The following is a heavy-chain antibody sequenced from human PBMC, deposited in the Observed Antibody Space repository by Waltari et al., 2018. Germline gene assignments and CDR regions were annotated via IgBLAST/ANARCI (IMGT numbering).Heavy chain of an antibody. CDR2: IYWNDDK. CDR1: GFSLSTSGVG. J-gene: IGHJ4*02. Sequence: QITLKESGPTLVKPTQTLTLTCTFSGFSLSTSGVGVGWIRQPPGKALEWLALIYWNDDKRYSPSLKSRLTITKETSQNQVGLTMTNMDPVDTATYYCAHSTYDSSGYGYYFDYWGQGTLVTVSS. CDR3: AHSTYDSSGYGYYFDY. V-gene: IGHV2-5*01. D-gene: IGHD3-22*01.